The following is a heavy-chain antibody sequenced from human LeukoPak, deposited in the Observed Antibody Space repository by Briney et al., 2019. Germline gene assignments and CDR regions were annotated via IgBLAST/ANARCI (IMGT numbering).Heavy chain of an antibody. CDR2: IYTSGNT. V-gene: IGHV4-61*02. D-gene: IGHD3-10*01. CDR3: ARRASKVRGVIITVFDY. J-gene: IGHJ4*02. CDR1: GDSISSGNYY. Sequence: SQTLSLTCTVSGDSISSGNYYWTWIRQPAGKGLEWIGRIYTSGNTNYNPSLKSRVTISVDTSKNQFSLKLSSVTAADTAVYYCARRASKVRGVIITVFDYWGQGTLVTVSS.